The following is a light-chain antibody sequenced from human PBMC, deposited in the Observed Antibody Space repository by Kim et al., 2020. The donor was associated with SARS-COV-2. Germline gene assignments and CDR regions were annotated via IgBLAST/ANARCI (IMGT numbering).Light chain of an antibody. CDR1: SLRSYY. Sequence: VGQTVRITCQGDSLRSYYASWYQQKPGQAPVLVIYGKNNRPSGIPDRFSGSSSGNTASLTITGAQAEDEADYYCNSRDSSGNHVVFGGGTQLTVL. J-gene: IGLJ2*01. CDR3: NSRDSSGNHVV. V-gene: IGLV3-19*01. CDR2: GKN.